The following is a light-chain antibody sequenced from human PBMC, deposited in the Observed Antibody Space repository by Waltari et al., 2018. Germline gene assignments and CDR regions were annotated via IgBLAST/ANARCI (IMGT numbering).Light chain of an antibody. CDR2: EVN. CDR1: NSDIGIYNY. Sequence: QSALTQPASVSGSPGQSTTISCTGTNSDIGIYNYVSWYQQPPGKAPKLIIYEVNNRPSGVSNRFSGSKSGNTASLTISGLQPEDEADYYCTSFTTIGIPLVFGGGTKLTVL. V-gene: IGLV2-14*01. J-gene: IGLJ3*02. CDR3: TSFTTIGIPLV.